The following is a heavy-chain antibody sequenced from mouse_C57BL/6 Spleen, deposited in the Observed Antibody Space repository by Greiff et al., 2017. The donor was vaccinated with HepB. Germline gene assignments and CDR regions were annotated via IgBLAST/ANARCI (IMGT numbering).Heavy chain of an antibody. D-gene: IGHD2-4*01. CDR3: ARYDYDWNYFDY. CDR1: GYAFSSYW. J-gene: IGHJ2*01. V-gene: IGHV1-80*01. Sequence: VQLQQSGAELVKPGASVKISCKASGYAFSSYWMNWVKQRPGKGLEWIGQIYPGDGDTNYNGKFKGKATLTADKSSSTAYMQLSSLTSEDSAVYFCARYDYDWNYFDYWGQGTTLTVSS. CDR2: IYPGDGDT.